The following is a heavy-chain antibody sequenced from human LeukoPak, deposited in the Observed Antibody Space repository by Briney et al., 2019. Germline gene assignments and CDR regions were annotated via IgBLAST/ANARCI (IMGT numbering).Heavy chain of an antibody. CDR2: IYPGDSDT. CDR1: GSIFTSYW. V-gene: IGHV5-51*01. J-gene: IGHJ3*02. CDR3: ARSPDAFDI. Sequence: GASLQISCKGSGSIFTSYWIGWVRQLPGKGLEWMGIIYPGDSDTRYSPSFQGQVTISADKSISTAYLQWSSLKASDTAMYYCARSPDAFDIWGQGTMVTVSS.